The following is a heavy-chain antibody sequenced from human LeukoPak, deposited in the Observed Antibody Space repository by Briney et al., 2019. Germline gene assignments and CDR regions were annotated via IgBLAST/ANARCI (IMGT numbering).Heavy chain of an antibody. Sequence: PGGSPRLSCAASGFAFSSYSMNWVRQAPGKGLEWVSSISSSSSYIYYADSVKGRFTISRDNAKNSLYLQMNSLRAEDTAVYYCAREAAISEGWFDPWGQGTLVTVSS. J-gene: IGHJ5*02. D-gene: IGHD5-18*01. V-gene: IGHV3-21*01. CDR3: AREAAISEGWFDP. CDR2: ISSSSSYI. CDR1: GFAFSSYS.